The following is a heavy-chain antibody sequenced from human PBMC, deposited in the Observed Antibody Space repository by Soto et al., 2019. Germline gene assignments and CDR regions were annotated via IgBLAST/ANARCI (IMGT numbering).Heavy chain of an antibody. CDR1: GGSISSDY. D-gene: IGHD3-3*02. CDR3: ARDRGIFGPYFDY. V-gene: IGHV4-59*01. Sequence: SETLSLTCTVSGGSISSDYWSWIRQPPGKGLEWIGYIYYSGNTNYNPSPKSRVTISADTSKNQFSLKLNSVTAADTAVYYCARDRGIFGPYFDYWGQGTLVTVSS. CDR2: IYYSGNT. J-gene: IGHJ4*02.